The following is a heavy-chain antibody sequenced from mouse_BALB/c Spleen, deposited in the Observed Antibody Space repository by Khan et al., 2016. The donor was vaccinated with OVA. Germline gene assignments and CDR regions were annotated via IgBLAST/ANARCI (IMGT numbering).Heavy chain of an antibody. CDR2: INPSNGRS. V-gene: IGHV1S81*02. CDR3: ASLYYSWFAN. J-gene: IGHJ3*01. D-gene: IGHD2-1*01. CDR1: GYTFTNYW. Sequence: QVQLQQPGAELVKPGASVKLSCKASGYTFTNYWMHWVKQGPGQGLEWIGEINPSNGRSNCNEKFKSKATLTVDKSSTTAYMQLSSLTSEDSAVYFCASLYYSWFANWGQGTLVTVSA.